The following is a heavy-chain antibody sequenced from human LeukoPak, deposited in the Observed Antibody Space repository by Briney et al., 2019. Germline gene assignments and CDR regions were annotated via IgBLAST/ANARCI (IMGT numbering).Heavy chain of an antibody. CDR2: INHSGST. CDR3: ARSYGTTYYFDY. Sequence: SGTLSLTCAVYGGSFSGYYWSWIRQPPGKGLEWIGEINHSGSTNYNPSLKSRVTISVDTSKNQFSLKLSSVTAADTAVYYCARSYGTTYYFDYWGQGTLVTVSS. J-gene: IGHJ4*02. V-gene: IGHV4-34*01. CDR1: GGSFSGYY. D-gene: IGHD1-7*01.